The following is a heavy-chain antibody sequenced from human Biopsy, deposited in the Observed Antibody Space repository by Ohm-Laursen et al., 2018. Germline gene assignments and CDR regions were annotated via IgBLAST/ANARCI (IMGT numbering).Heavy chain of an antibody. CDR1: GGSLSSYS. CDR3: ARDRDRRGWFDP. D-gene: IGHD1-14*01. V-gene: IGHV4-4*07. J-gene: IGHJ5*02. CDR2: IYTSGFT. Sequence: TLSLTWTVSGGSLSSYSWSWIRQPAGKGLEWIGQIYTSGFTNYNPSLKSRVTMSVDTSKNKFSLRVSSVTAADTAVYYCARDRDRRGWFDPWGQGTLVTVSS.